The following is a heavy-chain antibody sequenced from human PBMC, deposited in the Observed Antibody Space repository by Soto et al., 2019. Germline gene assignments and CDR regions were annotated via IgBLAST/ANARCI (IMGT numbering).Heavy chain of an antibody. CDR3: ATCPLTAAGDYADYYGMDV. J-gene: IGHJ6*02. V-gene: IGHV4-34*01. CDR1: GGSFSGYY. D-gene: IGHD6-13*01. Sequence: PSETLSLTCAVYGGSFSGYYWSWIRQPPGKGLEWIGEINHSGSTTYNPSLKSRVTISVDTSKNQFSRKLSSVTAADTAVYYCATCPLTAAGDYADYYGMDVWGQGTTVTVSS. CDR2: INHSGST.